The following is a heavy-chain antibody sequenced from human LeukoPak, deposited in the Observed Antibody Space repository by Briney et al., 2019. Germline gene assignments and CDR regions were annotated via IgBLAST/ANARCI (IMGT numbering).Heavy chain of an antibody. V-gene: IGHV3-7*01. D-gene: IGHD3-16*02. CDR2: INQRGSEI. CDR1: GFTFNNHW. CDR3: VRRYKATSAEDFDY. Sequence: GGSLRLSCAASGFTFNNHWTTWVRQAPGKGLEWVANINQRGSEIYYVDSVRGRFTISRDNAKNSLFLQMNTLRAEDTAVYYCVRRYKATSAEDFDYWGQGTLVTVFS. J-gene: IGHJ4*02.